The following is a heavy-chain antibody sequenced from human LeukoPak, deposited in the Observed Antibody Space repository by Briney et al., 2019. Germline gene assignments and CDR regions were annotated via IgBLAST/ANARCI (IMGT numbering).Heavy chain of an antibody. D-gene: IGHD6-13*01. CDR2: IYSGAGT. V-gene: IGHV3-66*02. J-gene: IGHJ4*02. CDR1: GFTVSSHY. CDR3: ARDRGFSSSWRLFVY. Sequence: GGSLRLSCAASGFTVSSHYMSWVRQAPGKGLEWVSVIYSGAGTSYADSVQGRFTISRDNSKNTLYLQMNSLRVEDTAVYYCARDRGFSSSWRLFVYWGQGTLVTVSS.